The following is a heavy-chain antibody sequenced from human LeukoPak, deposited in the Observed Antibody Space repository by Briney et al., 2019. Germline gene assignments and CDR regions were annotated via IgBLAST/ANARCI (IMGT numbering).Heavy chain of an antibody. V-gene: IGHV3-23*01. CDR2: ISAGGGRA. Sequence: GGSLRLSCTASGFTFSDYARNWVRQAPGKGLEWVSVISAGGGRADYADSVKGRFTISRDDAKDSLHLQMNSLRAEDTAVYYCTKVQDYFGSADYYYTMDVWGQGTTVIVSS. CDR3: TKVQDYFGSADYYYTMDV. J-gene: IGHJ6*02. D-gene: IGHD3-10*01. CDR1: GFTFSDYA.